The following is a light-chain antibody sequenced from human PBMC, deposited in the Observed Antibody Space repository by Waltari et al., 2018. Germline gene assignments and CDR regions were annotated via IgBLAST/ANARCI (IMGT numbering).Light chain of an antibody. J-gene: IGLJ3*02. V-gene: IGLV1-40*01. CDR2: RHY. CDR1: NSNIGAGYY. CDR3: QSYDTILSEMV. Sequence: QSVLTQPPSASGAPGQTVTISCTGSNSNIGAGYYVHWYQHLPGGAPKRLIYRHYNRPSGVPGRCSGSKSGTSASLAITGLQADDEGDYYCQSYDTILSEMVFGGGTRLTVL.